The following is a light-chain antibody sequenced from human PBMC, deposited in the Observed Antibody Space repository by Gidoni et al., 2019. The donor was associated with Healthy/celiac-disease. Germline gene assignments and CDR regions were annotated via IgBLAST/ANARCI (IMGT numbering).Light chain of an antibody. CDR2: AAS. Sequence: DIRMTQSPSSLSASVGDRVTITCRASQSISSYLNWYQQKPGKAPTLLIYAASSLHSGVPSRFSGSGSGTDFTLTSSSLQPEDFATYYCQQSYSTPRTFGQGTKVEIK. CDR3: QQSYSTPRT. V-gene: IGKV1-39*01. CDR1: QSISSY. J-gene: IGKJ1*01.